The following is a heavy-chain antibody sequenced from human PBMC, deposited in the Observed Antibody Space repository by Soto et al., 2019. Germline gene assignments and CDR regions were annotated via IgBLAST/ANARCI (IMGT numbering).Heavy chain of an antibody. D-gene: IGHD3-3*01. CDR1: IGSFSGYY. J-gene: IGHJ5*02. CDR3: ARQWDPHYDFWSGYYISGERRGNWFDP. Sequence: PSETLSLTCAVYIGSFSGYYWSWIRQPRGKGLEWIGEIYQSLSIIYNPSLKSRVTISVDTSKNQFSLKLSSVTAADTAVYYCARQWDPHYDFWSGYYISGERRGNWFDPWGQGTLVTVSS. CDR2: IYQSLSI. V-gene: IGHV4-34*09.